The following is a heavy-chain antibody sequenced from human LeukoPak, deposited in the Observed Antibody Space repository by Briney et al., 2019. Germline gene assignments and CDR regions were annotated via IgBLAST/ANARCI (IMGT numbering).Heavy chain of an antibody. Sequence: PSETLSLTCTVSGGSISSSSYYWVWIRQPPGKGLEWIGSIYHSGSPHYTPSLKRRFTISVDTSKNQFSLKLSSVTAAYTAVYYCARHVAFRRPYYYYYMDVWGKGTTVTISS. CDR3: ARHVAFRRPYYYYYMDV. CDR2: IYHSGSP. D-gene: IGHD2-21*01. J-gene: IGHJ6*03. CDR1: GGSISSSSYY. V-gene: IGHV4-39*01.